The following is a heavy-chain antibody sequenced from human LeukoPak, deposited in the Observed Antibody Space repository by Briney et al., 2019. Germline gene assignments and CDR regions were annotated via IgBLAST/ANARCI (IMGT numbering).Heavy chain of an antibody. D-gene: IGHD3-3*01. CDR3: ARDYDFWSGLYYYYYMDV. CDR2: IHYSGST. V-gene: IGHV4-59*02. J-gene: IGHJ6*03. CDR1: GGSVSSHS. Sequence: PSETLSLTCTVSGGSVSSHSWSWLRQPPGKGLEWLGYIHYSGSTDYNPSLESRVTISVDTSKNQFSLKLSSVTAADTAVYYCARDYDFWSGLYYYYYMDVWGKGTTVTVSS.